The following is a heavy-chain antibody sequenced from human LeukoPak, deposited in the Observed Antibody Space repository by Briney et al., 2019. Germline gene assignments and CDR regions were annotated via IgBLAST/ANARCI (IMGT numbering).Heavy chain of an antibody. Sequence: PSETLSLTCAVYGGSFSGYYWSWIRQPPGKGLEWIGEINHSGSTNYNPSLKSRVTISVDTSKNQFSLKLSSVTAADTAVYYCARVRLVFGVNYMDVWGKGTTVTVSS. J-gene: IGHJ6*03. V-gene: IGHV4-34*01. CDR3: ARVRLVFGVNYMDV. D-gene: IGHD3-10*01. CDR1: GGSFSGYY. CDR2: INHSGST.